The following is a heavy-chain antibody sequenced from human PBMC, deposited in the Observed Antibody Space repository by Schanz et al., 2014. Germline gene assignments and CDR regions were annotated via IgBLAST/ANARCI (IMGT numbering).Heavy chain of an antibody. J-gene: IGHJ4*02. CDR1: GITFSSHS. Sequence: EVQLVQSGGGLVQPGGSLRLSCAASGITFSSHSFNWVRQAPGKGPEWVANIKHDGSVKDYVDSVEGRFTISRDNAKNSLFLQMNSLRAEDTAVYYCARDLPRTFLFDYWGQGTLVTVSS. CDR3: ARDLPRTFLFDY. CDR2: IKHDGSVK. V-gene: IGHV3-7*01.